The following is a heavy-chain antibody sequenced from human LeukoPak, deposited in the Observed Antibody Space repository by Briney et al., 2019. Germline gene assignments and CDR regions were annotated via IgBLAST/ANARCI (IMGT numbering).Heavy chain of an antibody. J-gene: IGHJ3*02. CDR3: AKSRVEVAGTGGFDT. D-gene: IGHD6-13*01. CDR2: IRGGGG. CDR1: GFTFAIYH. Sequence: GGSLRLSCAASGFTFAIYHMSWVRQAPGKGLEWVATIRGGGGYYADSVKGRFTISRDDSKNTVYVQMNSLRVEDTAVYYCAKSRVEVAGTGGFDTWGQGTLVAVSS. V-gene: IGHV3-23*01.